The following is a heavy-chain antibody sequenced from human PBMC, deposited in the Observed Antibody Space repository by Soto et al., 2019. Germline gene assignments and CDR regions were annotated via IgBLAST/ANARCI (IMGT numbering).Heavy chain of an antibody. J-gene: IGHJ6*02. CDR1: GFTFSSYS. V-gene: IGHV3-21*01. CDR2: ISSSSSYI. D-gene: IGHD6-19*01. CDR3: ARELAVAGTGHYVMDA. Sequence: GGSLRLSCAASGFTFSSYSMNWVRQAPGKGLEWVSSISSSSSYIYYADSVKGRFTISRDNAKNSLYLQMNSLRAEDTAVYYCARELAVAGTGHYVMDAWGQGTPLTVSS.